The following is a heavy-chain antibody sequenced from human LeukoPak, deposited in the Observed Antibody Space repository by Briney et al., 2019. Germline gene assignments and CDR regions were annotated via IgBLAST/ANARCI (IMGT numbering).Heavy chain of an antibody. V-gene: IGHV4-31*03. Sequence: PSETLSLTCTVSGGSISSGDYYWSWIRQHPGKGLEWIGYFYYSGTTNYNPSLKSRVTISVDTSKNQFSLKLSSVTAADTAVYYCARLYGDYVYFDYWGQGTLVTVSS. D-gene: IGHD4-17*01. J-gene: IGHJ4*02. CDR2: FYYSGTT. CDR1: GGSISSGDYY. CDR3: ARLYGDYVYFDY.